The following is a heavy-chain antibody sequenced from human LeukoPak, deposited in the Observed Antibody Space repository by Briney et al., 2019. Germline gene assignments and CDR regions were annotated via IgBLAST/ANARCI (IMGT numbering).Heavy chain of an antibody. CDR2: ISSSSSYI. Sequence: MAGGSLRLSCAASGFTFSSYSMNWVRQAPGKGLEWVSSISSSSSYIYYADSVKGRFTISRDNSKNTLYLQMNSLRAEDTAVYYCARDGHEYQLLSRTIHKSNWFDPWGQGTLVTVSS. D-gene: IGHD2-2*01. CDR1: GFTFSSYS. J-gene: IGHJ5*02. CDR3: ARDGHEYQLLSRTIHKSNWFDP. V-gene: IGHV3-21*01.